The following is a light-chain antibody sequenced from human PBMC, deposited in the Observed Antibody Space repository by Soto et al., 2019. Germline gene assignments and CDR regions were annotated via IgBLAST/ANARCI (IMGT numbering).Light chain of an antibody. J-gene: IGKJ3*01. CDR3: QQRSNWPPVT. CDR1: KSFSSY. CDR2: DAS. V-gene: IGKV3-11*01. Sequence: PGERSTLFCRASKSFSSYLALYQQRPGQAPRLLIYDASNRATGIPARFSGSGSGTDFTLTISSLEPEDFAVYYCQQRSNWPPVTFGPGTKVDIK.